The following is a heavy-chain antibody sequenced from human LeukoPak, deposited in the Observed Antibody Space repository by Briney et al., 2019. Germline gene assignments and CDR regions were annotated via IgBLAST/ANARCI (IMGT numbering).Heavy chain of an antibody. CDR1: GFTLSSYG. Sequence: GGSLRLSCAASGFTLSSYGMHWVRQAPGKGLEWVSAISGSGGSTYYADSVKGRFTISRDNSKNTLYLQMNSLRAEDTAVYYCAKAPFSSGYLGYFDYWGQGTLVTVSS. CDR3: AKAPFSSGYLGYFDY. V-gene: IGHV3-23*01. D-gene: IGHD3-22*01. CDR2: ISGSGGST. J-gene: IGHJ4*02.